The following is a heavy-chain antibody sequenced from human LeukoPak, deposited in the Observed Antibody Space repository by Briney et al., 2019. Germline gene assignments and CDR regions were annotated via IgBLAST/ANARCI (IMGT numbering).Heavy chain of an antibody. D-gene: IGHD3-16*01. V-gene: IGHV4-34*01. CDR2: INHSGST. J-gene: IGHJ4*02. CDR1: GGSISSYY. Sequence: SETVSLTCTVSGGSISSYYWSWIRQPPGKGLEWIGEINHSGSTNYNPSLKSRVTISVDTSKNQFSLKLSSVTAADTAVYYCARARIGGGSLGYWGQGTLVTVSS. CDR3: ARARIGGGSLGY.